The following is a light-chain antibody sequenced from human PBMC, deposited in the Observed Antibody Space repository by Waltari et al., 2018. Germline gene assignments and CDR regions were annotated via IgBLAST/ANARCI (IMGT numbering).Light chain of an antibody. J-gene: IGLJ3*02. CDR2: EVT. CDR1: RPAVGCYRL. Sequence: SALTQPASVSGSPGLSITISCNGPRPAVGCYRLFSWYQQPPGKAPQLIIFEVTKRPSGVSDRFSGSKSDNTASLTISGLQAEDEADYFCCSYAGTSTMVFGGGTKLTVL. CDR3: CSYAGTSTMV. V-gene: IGLV2-23*02.